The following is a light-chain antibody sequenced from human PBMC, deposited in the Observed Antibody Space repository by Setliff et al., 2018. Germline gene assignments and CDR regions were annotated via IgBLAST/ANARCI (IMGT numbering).Light chain of an antibody. CDR3: CSFTTTGTYV. V-gene: IGLV2-14*03. J-gene: IGLJ1*01. CDR1: SSDVGLFNH. Sequence: ALAQPASVSGSPGQSITISCTGTSSDVGLFNHVSWYQQHPDKAPKLIIFDVSKRPSGLSYRFSGSKSGNTASLTISGLQAEDEADYYCCSFTTTGTYVFGVGTKVTVL. CDR2: DVS.